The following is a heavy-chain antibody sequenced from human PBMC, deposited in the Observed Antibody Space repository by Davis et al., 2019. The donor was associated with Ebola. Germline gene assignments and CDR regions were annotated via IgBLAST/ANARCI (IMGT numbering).Heavy chain of an antibody. CDR2: ISGSGGST. Sequence: GESLKISCAASGFTFSSYAMSWVRQAPGKGLEWVSAISGSGGSTYYADSVKGRFTISRDNSKNTLYLQMSSLRAEDTAVYYCAKATVTTGWFDPWGQGTLVTVSS. V-gene: IGHV3-23*01. CDR3: AKATVTTGWFDP. CDR1: GFTFSSYA. D-gene: IGHD4-17*01. J-gene: IGHJ5*02.